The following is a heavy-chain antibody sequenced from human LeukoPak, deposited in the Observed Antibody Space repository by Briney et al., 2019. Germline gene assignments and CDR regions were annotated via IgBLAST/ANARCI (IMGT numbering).Heavy chain of an antibody. CDR3: ARHAGCSGASCYSGFPDY. J-gene: IGHJ4*02. V-gene: IGHV4-59*08. D-gene: IGHD2-15*01. Sequence: SETLSLPCTVSGGSISSSYGSWIRQPPGKGLEWIGYIFYSGSTKYNPSLKSRVTISQDTSKNQFSLKLSSVTAADTAVYYCARHAGCSGASCYSGFPDYWGQGTLVTVSA. CDR2: IFYSGST. CDR1: GGSISSSY.